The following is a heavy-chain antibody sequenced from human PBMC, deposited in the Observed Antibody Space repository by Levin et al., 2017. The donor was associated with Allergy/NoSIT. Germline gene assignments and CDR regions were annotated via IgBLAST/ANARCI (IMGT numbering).Heavy chain of an antibody. CDR1: GESFSGYY. Sequence: SETLSLTCAVYGESFSGYYWSWIRQPPGKGLEWIGEINHSGGTNYNPSLKSRVTISVDTSKNQFSLKLSSVTAADTAVYYCARGGVMVYAHPIDYWGQGTLVTVSS. D-gene: IGHD2-8*01. J-gene: IGHJ4*02. CDR2: INHSGGT. V-gene: IGHV4-34*01. CDR3: ARGGVMVYAHPIDY.